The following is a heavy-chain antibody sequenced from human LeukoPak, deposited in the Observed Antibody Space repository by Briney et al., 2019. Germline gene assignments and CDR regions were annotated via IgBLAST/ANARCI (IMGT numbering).Heavy chain of an antibody. CDR3: ARDPLVTTVTTPAY. Sequence: GRSLSLSCALSGFTFSSYSMNWVRQARGKGLEWVSCISSSGGTIYHADFMKGRLSLSRDNAKNSLHLQMNSPRAEDTGVYYCARDPLVTTVTTPAYWGEGALVSVSS. CDR1: GFTFSSYS. D-gene: IGHD4-17*01. CDR2: ISSSGGTI. J-gene: IGHJ4*02. V-gene: IGHV3-48*04.